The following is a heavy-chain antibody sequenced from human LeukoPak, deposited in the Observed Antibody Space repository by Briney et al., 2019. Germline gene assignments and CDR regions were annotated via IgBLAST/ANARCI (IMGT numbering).Heavy chain of an antibody. Sequence: GASVKVSCKASGGTFSTYGISWVRQAPGQGLEWMGGIILMFGTASYAQKFQGRVTITTDESTSTAYMELSSLRSEDTAIYYCARVGSSSSWGQGTLVTVSS. D-gene: IGHD6-6*01. J-gene: IGHJ4*02. CDR1: GGTFSTYG. V-gene: IGHV1-69*05. CDR2: IILMFGTA. CDR3: ARVGSSSS.